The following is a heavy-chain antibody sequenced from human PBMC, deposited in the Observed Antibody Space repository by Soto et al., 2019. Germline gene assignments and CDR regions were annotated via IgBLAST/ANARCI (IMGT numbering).Heavy chain of an antibody. Sequence: PGGSLRLSCAASGFTFSSYAMHWVRQAPGKGLEYVSAISSNGGSTYYANSVKGRFTISRDNSKNTLYLQMGSLRAEDMAVYYCARGATSYYDFWSGYYTEYYFDYWGQGTLVTVSS. CDR3: ARGATSYYDFWSGYYTEYYFDY. D-gene: IGHD3-3*01. V-gene: IGHV3-64*01. J-gene: IGHJ4*02. CDR2: ISSNGGST. CDR1: GFTFSSYA.